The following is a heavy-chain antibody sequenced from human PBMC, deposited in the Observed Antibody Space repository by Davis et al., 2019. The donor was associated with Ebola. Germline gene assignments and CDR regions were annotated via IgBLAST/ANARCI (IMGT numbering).Heavy chain of an antibody. CDR2: IIPIFDTA. CDR3: ARDTIFSSGWSL. D-gene: IGHD6-19*01. J-gene: IGHJ4*02. Sequence: AASVKVSCKASGGTFSSYAISWVRQAPGQGLEWMGGIIPIFDTANYAQKFQGRVTITRDTSASTAYMELSSLRSEDTAVYYCARDTIFSSGWSLWGQGTLVTVFS. CDR1: GGTFSSYA. V-gene: IGHV1-69*05.